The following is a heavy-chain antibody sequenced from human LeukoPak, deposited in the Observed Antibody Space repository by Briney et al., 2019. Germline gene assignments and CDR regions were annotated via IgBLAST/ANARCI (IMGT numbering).Heavy chain of an antibody. CDR2: IKSKTHGGTT. CDR1: GSSFSNAW. Sequence: KTGGSLRLSCAASGSSFSNAWMSWLRQAPGKGLEWVGRIKSKTHGGTTDYAAPVKGRFTISRDDSKDTLYLQMNALKTEDTAVYYCSTDEWSWGQGTLVTVSS. D-gene: IGHD3-3*01. CDR3: STDEWS. J-gene: IGHJ4*02. V-gene: IGHV3-15*01.